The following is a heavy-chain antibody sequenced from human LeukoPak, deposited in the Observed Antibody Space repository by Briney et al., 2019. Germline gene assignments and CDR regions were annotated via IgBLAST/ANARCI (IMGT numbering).Heavy chain of an antibody. D-gene: IGHD6-13*01. Sequence: GGSLRLSWAASGFTFSSYAMSWFRQAPGKGLEWVSAISDSGGSTYYADSVKGRFTISRDNSKNTLYLQMNSLRAEDTAVYYCAKQEIAAAEWFDPWGQGTLVTVSS. V-gene: IGHV3-23*01. CDR1: GFTFSSYA. CDR3: AKQEIAAAEWFDP. J-gene: IGHJ5*02. CDR2: ISDSGGST.